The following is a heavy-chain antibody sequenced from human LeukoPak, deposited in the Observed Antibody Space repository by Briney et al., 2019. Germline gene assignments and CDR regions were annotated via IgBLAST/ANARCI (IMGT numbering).Heavy chain of an antibody. CDR3: AKEGSWYYDTPFDY. D-gene: IGHD3-22*01. J-gene: IGHJ4*02. Sequence: GGSLRLSCAASGFTFSIYAMTWVRQAPGKGLQWVSAISGSGDTTYYADSVRGRFTISRDNSKNTLYLQMNSLRAEDTAVYYCAKEGSWYYDTPFDYWGQGTLVTVSS. CDR2: ISGSGDTT. CDR1: GFTFSIYA. V-gene: IGHV3-23*01.